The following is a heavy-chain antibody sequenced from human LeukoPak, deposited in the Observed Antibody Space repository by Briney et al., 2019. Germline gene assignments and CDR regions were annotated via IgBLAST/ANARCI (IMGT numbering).Heavy chain of an antibody. CDR2: TMFDGSIK. CDR3: ARWGGTRQYYFDY. Sequence: GWSLRLSCAVSGCIFSEYGFHWVRQAPGKGLEWVSVTMFDGSIKQYADSVKGRFTISRDDSKNTLYVQMNCLRSEHTPVYSCARWGGTRQYYFDYWGQGTLVTVSS. CDR1: GCIFSEYG. D-gene: IGHD1-1*01. J-gene: IGHJ4*02. V-gene: IGHV3-33*01.